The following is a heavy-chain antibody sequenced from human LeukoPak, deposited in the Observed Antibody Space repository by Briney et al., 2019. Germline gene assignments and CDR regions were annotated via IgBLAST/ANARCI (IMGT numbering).Heavy chain of an antibody. CDR3: ARALFDGTDY. D-gene: IGHD3-9*01. CDR1: GGSFSGYY. V-gene: IGHV4-34*01. Sequence: SETLSLTCAVYGGSFSGYYWSWIRQPPGKGLEWIGEINHSGSTNYNPSLKSRVTISVDTSKNQFSLKLSSVTAADTAVYYCARALFDGTDYWGQGTLVTVSS. CDR2: INHSGST. J-gene: IGHJ4*02.